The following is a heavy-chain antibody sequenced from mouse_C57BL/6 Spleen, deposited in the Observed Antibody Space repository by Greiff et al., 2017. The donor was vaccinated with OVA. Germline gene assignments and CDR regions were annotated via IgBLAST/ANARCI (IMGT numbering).Heavy chain of an antibody. Sequence: EVKVEESGGGLVKPGGSLKLSCAASGFTFSDYGMHWVRQAPEKGLEWVAYISTGSSTISYADTVKGRFTISRDNAKNTLCLQMTSLGSEDTAMYYCARNWGYAMDYWGQGTSVTVSS. J-gene: IGHJ4*01. CDR2: ISTGSSTI. D-gene: IGHD4-1*01. CDR3: ARNWGYAMDY. CDR1: GFTFSDYG. V-gene: IGHV5-17*01.